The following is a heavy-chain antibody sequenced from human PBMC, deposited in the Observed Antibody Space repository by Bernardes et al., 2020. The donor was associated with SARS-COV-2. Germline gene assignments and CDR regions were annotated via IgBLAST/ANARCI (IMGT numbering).Heavy chain of an antibody. CDR2: INHSGST. CDR3: ARGPAWITVAGGAYFDY. D-gene: IGHD6-19*01. CDR1: GGSFSGYY. Sequence: SETLSLTCAVYGGSFSGYYWSWIRQPPGKGLEWIGEINHSGSTNYNPSLKSRVTISVDTSKNQFSLKLSSVTAADTAVYYCARGPAWITVAGGAYFDYWGQGTLVTVSS. V-gene: IGHV4-34*01. J-gene: IGHJ4*02.